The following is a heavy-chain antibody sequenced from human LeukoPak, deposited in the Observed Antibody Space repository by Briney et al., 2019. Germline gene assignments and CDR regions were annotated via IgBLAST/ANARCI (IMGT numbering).Heavy chain of an antibody. CDR1: GYTFTSYG. D-gene: IGHD1-26*01. Sequence: VASVKVFSKASGYTFTSYGISWVRQAPGQGLEWMGWISAYNGNTNYAQKLQGRVTMTTDTSTSTAYMELRSLRSDDTAVYYCARELGGANIDYWGQGTLVTVSS. CDR2: ISAYNGNT. J-gene: IGHJ4*01. V-gene: IGHV1-18*04. CDR3: ARELGGANIDY.